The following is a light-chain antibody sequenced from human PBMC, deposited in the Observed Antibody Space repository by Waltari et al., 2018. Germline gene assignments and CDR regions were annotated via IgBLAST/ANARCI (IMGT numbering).Light chain of an antibody. CDR1: SRDVGNYQR. CDR3: CSYVTGGTLV. J-gene: IGLJ2*01. Sequence: QSALTQPASVSGSPGQSITISCTGTSRDVGNYQRVSWYKKNPGKAPQLIIYEINMRPSVISNLFSGSKSGNTASLTISGRQAEDAADYYCCSYVTGGTLVFGGGTRLTVL. V-gene: IGLV2-23*02. CDR2: EIN.